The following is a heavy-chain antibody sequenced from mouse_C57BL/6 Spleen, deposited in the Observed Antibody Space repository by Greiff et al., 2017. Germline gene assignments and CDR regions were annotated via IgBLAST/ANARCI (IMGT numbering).Heavy chain of an antibody. D-gene: IGHD1-1*01. CDR3: ARGIYYYDSSYAMDY. V-gene: IGHV1-47*01. CDR2: FHPYNDDT. J-gene: IGHJ4*01. CDR1: GYTFTTYP. Sequence: QVQLQQSGAELVKPGASVKMSCKASGYTFTTYPIEWMKQNHGKSLAWIGNFHPYNDDTKYNEKFNGKATLTVEKSSSTVYLELSRITSYDSAVYYCARGIYYYDSSYAMDYWGQGTSVTVSS.